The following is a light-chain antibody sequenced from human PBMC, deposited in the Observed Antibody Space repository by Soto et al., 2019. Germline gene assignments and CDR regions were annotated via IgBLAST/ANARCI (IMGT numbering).Light chain of an antibody. CDR1: QSISNW. CDR3: QQYNSYSWT. CDR2: KAS. J-gene: IGKJ1*01. V-gene: IGKV1-5*03. Sequence: DIRMTQSPSTLSASVGDRVTITCRASQSISNWLAWYQQKPGKAPKLLIYKASSLESGVPSRFSGSGSGTEFTLTISSLQPDDFATYYCQQYNSYSWTFGQGTKV.